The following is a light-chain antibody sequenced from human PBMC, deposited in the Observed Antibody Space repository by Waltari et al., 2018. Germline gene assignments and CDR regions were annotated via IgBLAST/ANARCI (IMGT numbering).Light chain of an antibody. CDR1: QGVRSSY. Sequence: EIVLPQSPVTQSLSPGERATRSCRAGQGVRSSYLAGYQQKPGHAPRHRIYGPSSRATGSPDRFSGSESGTDVTLTVSRLETEDVAVYYCQQYGSSPWTFGQGTKVEIK. CDR3: QQYGSSPWT. CDR2: GPS. V-gene: IGKV3-20*01. J-gene: IGKJ1*01.